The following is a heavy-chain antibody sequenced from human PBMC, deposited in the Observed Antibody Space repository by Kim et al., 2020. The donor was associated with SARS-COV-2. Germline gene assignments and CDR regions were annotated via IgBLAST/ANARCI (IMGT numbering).Heavy chain of an antibody. Sequence: GGSLRLSCVASGFTFSSYWMHWVRQAPGKGLVWVSRINSNGITTNYADSVKGRFTISRDNAKNTLFLQMNSLSAEDTAVYYCARGFDSSGSAYWGQGTLVTVSS. D-gene: IGHD3-22*01. CDR3: ARGFDSSGSAY. CDR1: GFTFSSYW. V-gene: IGHV3-74*01. J-gene: IGHJ4*02. CDR2: INSNGITT.